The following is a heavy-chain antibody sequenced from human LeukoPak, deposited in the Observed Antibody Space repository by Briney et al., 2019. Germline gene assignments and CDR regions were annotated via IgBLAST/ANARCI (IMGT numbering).Heavy chain of an antibody. D-gene: IGHD3-3*01. CDR1: GFTFSSYA. V-gene: IGHV3-23*01. CDR2: ISGSGGST. J-gene: IGHJ4*02. CDR3: AKISYYDFWNEGQNDY. Sequence: GGSLRLSCAASGFTFSSYAMSWVRQAPGKGLEWVSAISGSGGSTYYADSVKGRFTISRDNSKNTLYLQMNSLRAEDTAVYYCAKISYYDFWNEGQNDYWGQGTLVTVS.